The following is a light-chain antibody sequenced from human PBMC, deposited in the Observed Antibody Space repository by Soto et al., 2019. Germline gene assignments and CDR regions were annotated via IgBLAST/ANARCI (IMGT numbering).Light chain of an antibody. V-gene: IGKV3-15*01. Sequence: EIVMTQSPGTLSVSPGERATLSCRASQSVSSSLAWYQQRPGQAPRLLIYGASTKATGDPARFSGSGSGTEFTLTITSLQSEDLAVYYCQQYNNWPPYTFGQGTKLQIK. CDR2: GAS. J-gene: IGKJ2*01. CDR3: QQYNNWPPYT. CDR1: QSVSSS.